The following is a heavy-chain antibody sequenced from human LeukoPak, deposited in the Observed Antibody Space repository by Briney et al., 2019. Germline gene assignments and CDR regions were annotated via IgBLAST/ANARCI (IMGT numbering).Heavy chain of an antibody. D-gene: IGHD1-26*01. V-gene: IGHV3-23*01. CDR2: ISGSGGTT. CDR1: RFSFSSYA. J-gene: IGHJ5*02. Sequence: GGSLRLSCAASRFSFSSYAMSWVRQAPGKGLEWVSAISGSGGTTYYADSVEGRFTVSRDNSKNTLYLQMNSLRVEDTAVYFCAKDQAWEPRLGGSNWFDPWGQGTLVTVSS. CDR3: AKDQAWEPRLGGSNWFDP.